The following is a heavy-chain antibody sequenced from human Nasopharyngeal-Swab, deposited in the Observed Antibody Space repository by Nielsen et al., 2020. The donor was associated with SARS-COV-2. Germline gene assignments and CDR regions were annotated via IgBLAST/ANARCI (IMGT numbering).Heavy chain of an antibody. CDR3: TTDFYFDY. V-gene: IGHV3-73*01. CDR1: GFIFSASA. CDR2: IGDKDHNYAT. J-gene: IGHJ4*02. Sequence: ESLKISCAASGFIFSASAIHWVRQASGKGLEWVGRIGDKDHNYATTYGASVQGRFTISRDDSKNTAFLQMDGLKTEDTALYYCTTDFYFDYWGQGTLVTVSS.